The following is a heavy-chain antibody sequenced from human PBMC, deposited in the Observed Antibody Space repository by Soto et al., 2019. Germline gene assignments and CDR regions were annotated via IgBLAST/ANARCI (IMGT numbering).Heavy chain of an antibody. D-gene: IGHD5-18*01. J-gene: IGHJ4*02. CDR2: FIAMLGTP. Sequence: PVKLSCNACGRTFGSQGGCWVRQAPGQGLEWMGGFIAMLGTPTYAKKVQGRATITADESLTSSYLELRSLRSEDTAVYFCARGAMAKFDYWGQGTVVPVFS. V-gene: IGHV1-69*01. CDR1: GRTFGSQG. CDR3: ARGAMAKFDY.